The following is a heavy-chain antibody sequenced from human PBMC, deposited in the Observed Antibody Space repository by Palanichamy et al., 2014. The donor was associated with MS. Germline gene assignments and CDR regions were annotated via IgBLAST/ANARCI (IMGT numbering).Heavy chain of an antibody. V-gene: IGHV4-61*07. Sequence: GYIDYSGTTRYNPSLKSRVTISVDTSKNQFSLKLSSVTAVDTAVYYCARLNGGTWGQGTLVTVSS. D-gene: IGHD3-16*01. CDR3: ARLNGGT. J-gene: IGHJ5*02. CDR2: IDYSGTT.